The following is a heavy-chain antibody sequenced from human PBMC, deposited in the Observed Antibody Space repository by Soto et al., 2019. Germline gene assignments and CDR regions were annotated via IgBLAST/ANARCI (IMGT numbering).Heavy chain of an antibody. CDR2: IYYSGSS. Sequence: TLSLTCTVSGSSISSGSYHWSWIRQHPGKGLEWIGNIYYSGSSYYNPSLKSRATISIDTSKDQFSLRLGSVTAADTAVYYCARVEGSSYYFRHDCWGRGTLVTVSS. CDR1: GSSISSGSYH. J-gene: IGHJ4*02. V-gene: IGHV4-31*03. CDR3: ARVEGSSYYFRHDC. D-gene: IGHD1-26*01.